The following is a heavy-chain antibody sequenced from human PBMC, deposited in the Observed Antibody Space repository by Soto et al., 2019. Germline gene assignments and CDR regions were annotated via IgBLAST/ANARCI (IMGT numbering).Heavy chain of an antibody. V-gene: IGHV1-58*01. D-gene: IGHD2-21*02. J-gene: IGHJ6*02. CDR1: GFTFTSSA. CDR2: IVVGSGNT. Sequence: SVKVSCKASGFTFTSSAVQWVRQARGQRLEWIGWIVVGSGNTNYAQKFQERVTITRDMSTSTAYMELSSLRSEDTAVYYCAADISTVVTPSYYYYGMDVWGQGTTVTVSS. CDR3: AADISTVVTPSYYYYGMDV.